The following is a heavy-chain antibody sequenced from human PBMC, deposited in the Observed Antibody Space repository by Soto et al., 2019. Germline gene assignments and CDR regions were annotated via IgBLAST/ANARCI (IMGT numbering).Heavy chain of an antibody. J-gene: IGHJ4*02. D-gene: IGHD5-12*01. V-gene: IGHV3-64D*06. CDR3: AKSRGGNNFDFFD. CDR1: GFTFSSYA. Sequence: GGSLRLSCSASGFTFSSYAMHWVRQAPGKGLEYVSGVRGNGDPPFYADSVKGRFTISRDNSKNTLYLQMSSLSADDTAVYYCAKSRGGNNFDFFDWGQGALVTAPQ. CDR2: VRGNGDPP.